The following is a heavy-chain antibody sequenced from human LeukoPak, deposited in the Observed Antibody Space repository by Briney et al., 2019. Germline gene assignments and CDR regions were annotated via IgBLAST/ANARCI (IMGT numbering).Heavy chain of an antibody. V-gene: IGHV4-30-2*01. J-gene: IGHJ5*02. Sequence: SETLSLTCAVSGGSISSGGYSWSWIRQPPGKGLEWIGYIYHSGSTYYNPSLKSRVTISVDRSKNQFSLKLSSVTAADTAVYYCAREMILAWFDPWGQGTLVTVSS. CDR2: IYHSGST. CDR1: GGSISSGGYS. D-gene: IGHD3-16*01. CDR3: AREMILAWFDP.